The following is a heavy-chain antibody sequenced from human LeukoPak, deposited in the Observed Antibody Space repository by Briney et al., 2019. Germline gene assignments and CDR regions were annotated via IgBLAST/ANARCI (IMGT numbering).Heavy chain of an antibody. Sequence: GGSLRLSCAASGFTFSDYYMSWIRQAPGKGLEGVSYISSSSSYTNYADSVKGRFTISRDNAKNSLYLQMNSLRAEDTAVYYCARRAGYCSGGSCYNWFDPWGQGTLVTVSS. D-gene: IGHD2-15*01. CDR2: ISSSSSYT. J-gene: IGHJ5*02. V-gene: IGHV3-11*06. CDR1: GFTFSDYY. CDR3: ARRAGYCSGGSCYNWFDP.